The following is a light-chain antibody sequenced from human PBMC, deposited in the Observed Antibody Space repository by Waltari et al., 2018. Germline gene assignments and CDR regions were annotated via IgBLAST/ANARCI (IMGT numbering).Light chain of an antibody. J-gene: IGKJ2*02. V-gene: IGKV3-15*01. CDR3: QQYSDWPRT. Sequence: EIVMTQSPAPLSVSPGERATLSCTASQSVGSNLAWYQQKPGQAPRLLIYAASTRATGVPARFSGSGSGTEFTLSISSLQSEDFAVHYCQQYSDWPRTFGQGAKLEIK. CDR1: QSVGSN. CDR2: AAS.